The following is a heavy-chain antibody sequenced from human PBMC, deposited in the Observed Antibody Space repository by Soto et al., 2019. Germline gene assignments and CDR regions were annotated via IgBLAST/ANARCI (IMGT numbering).Heavy chain of an antibody. J-gene: IGHJ6*02. D-gene: IGHD3-10*01. Sequence: DSVKVSCRASGYTLTGYYMHWVRQAPGQGLEWMGWINPNSGGTNYAQKFQGWVTMTRDTSISTAYMELSRLRSDDTAVYYCARGGSLWFGELSAYYYGMDVWGQGTTVTVSS. CDR3: ARGGSLWFGELSAYYYGMDV. CDR1: GYTLTGYY. V-gene: IGHV1-2*04. CDR2: INPNSGGT.